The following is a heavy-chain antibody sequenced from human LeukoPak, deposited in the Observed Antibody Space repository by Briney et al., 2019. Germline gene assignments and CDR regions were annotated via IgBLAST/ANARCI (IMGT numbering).Heavy chain of an antibody. D-gene: IGHD1-14*01. CDR1: GFTFSDYY. CDR2: ISSSGSTI. V-gene: IGHV3-11*01. CDR3: AKGTYQAYYYYMDV. J-gene: IGHJ6*03. Sequence: GGSLRLSCAASGFTFSDYYMSWIRQAPGKGLEWVSYISSSGSTIYYADSVKGRFTISRDNAKNSLYLQMNSLRAEDTAVYYCAKGTYQAYYYYMDVWGKGTTVTVSS.